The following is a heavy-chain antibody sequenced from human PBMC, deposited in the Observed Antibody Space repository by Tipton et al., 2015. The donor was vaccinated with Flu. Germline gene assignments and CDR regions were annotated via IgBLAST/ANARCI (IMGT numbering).Heavy chain of an antibody. CDR1: GFTFGVSE. V-gene: IGHV3-48*03. D-gene: IGHD6-19*01. J-gene: IGHJ4*02. CDR2: ISSRGSVV. Sequence: SLRLSCTVSGFTFGVSEMSWVRPAPGKGLEWVSLISSRGSVVYYAGSVKGRFNVSRDNAKNLLFLQMSSLRAEDTAIYYCARVSRPSQWLQFGESYYLDYWGQGTLVAVSS. CDR3: ARVSRPSQWLQFGESYYLDY.